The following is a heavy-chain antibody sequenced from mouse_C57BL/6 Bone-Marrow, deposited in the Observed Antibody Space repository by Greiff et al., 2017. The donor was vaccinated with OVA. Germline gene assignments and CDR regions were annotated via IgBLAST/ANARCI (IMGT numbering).Heavy chain of an antibody. Sequence: VQLQESGAELVRPGASVTLSCKASGYTFTDYEMHWVKQTPVHGLEWIGAIDPETGGTAYNQKFKGKAILTADKSSSTAYMELRSLTSEDSAVYYCTRHGSSAMDYWGQGTSVTVSS. J-gene: IGHJ4*01. CDR1: GYTFTDYE. CDR3: TRHGSSAMDY. CDR2: IDPETGGT. V-gene: IGHV1-15*01. D-gene: IGHD1-1*01.